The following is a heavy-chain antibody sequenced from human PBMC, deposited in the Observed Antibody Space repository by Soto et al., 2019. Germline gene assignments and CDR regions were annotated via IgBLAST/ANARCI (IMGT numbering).Heavy chain of an antibody. Sequence: ASVKVSCKASCYTFTSYGISWVRQAPGQGLEWMGWMNPNSGNTGYAQKFQGRVTMTRNTSISTAYMELSSLRSEDTAVYYWAREKGRFDPWGQGTLVTVSS. CDR1: CYTFTSYG. CDR3: AREKGRFDP. CDR2: MNPNSGNT. J-gene: IGHJ5*02. V-gene: IGHV1-8*02.